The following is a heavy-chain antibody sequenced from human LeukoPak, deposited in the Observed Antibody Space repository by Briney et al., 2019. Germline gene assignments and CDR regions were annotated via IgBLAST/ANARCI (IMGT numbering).Heavy chain of an antibody. D-gene: IGHD3-10*01. Sequence: ASVKVSCKASGYTFTSYYMHWVRQAPGQGFEWMGIINPSGGSTSYAQKFQGRVTMTRDMSTSTVYMELSSLRSEDTAVYYCARLYYYGSGSYYSGDYWGQGTLVTVSS. CDR3: ARLYYYGSGSYYSGDY. CDR1: GYTFTSYY. J-gene: IGHJ4*02. V-gene: IGHV1-46*01. CDR2: INPSGGST.